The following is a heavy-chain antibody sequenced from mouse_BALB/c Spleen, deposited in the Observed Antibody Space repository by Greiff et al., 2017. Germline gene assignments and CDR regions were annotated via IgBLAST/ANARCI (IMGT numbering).Heavy chain of an antibody. V-gene: IGHV2-9*02. J-gene: IGHJ4*01. CDR2: IWAGGST. Sequence: VQGVESGPGLVAPSQSLSINCTVSGFSLTSYGVHWVRQPPGKGLEWLGVIWAGGSTNYNSALMSRLSISKDNSKSQVFLKMNSLQTDDTAMYYCAREGGYYGNPYSMDYWGQGTSVTVSS. CDR1: GFSLTSYG. CDR3: AREGGYYGNPYSMDY. D-gene: IGHD2-1*01.